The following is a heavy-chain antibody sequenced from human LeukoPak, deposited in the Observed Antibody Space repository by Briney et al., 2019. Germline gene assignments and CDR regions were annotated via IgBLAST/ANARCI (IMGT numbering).Heavy chain of an antibody. Sequence: SETLSLTCTVSGGSISSSSYYWGWIRQPPRKGLEWIGSIYYSGSTYYNPSLKSRVTISVDTSKNQFSLKLSSVTAADTAVYYCAKGKYYDFWSGYYTGGFDYWGQGTLVTVSS. J-gene: IGHJ4*02. CDR2: IYYSGST. CDR1: GGSISSSSYY. D-gene: IGHD3-3*01. CDR3: AKGKYYDFWSGYYTGGFDY. V-gene: IGHV4-39*01.